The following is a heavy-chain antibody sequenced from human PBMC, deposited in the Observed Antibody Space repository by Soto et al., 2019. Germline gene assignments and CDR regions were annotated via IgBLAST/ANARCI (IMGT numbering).Heavy chain of an antibody. D-gene: IGHD2-21*01. CDR3: ARVPGYSIGDL. J-gene: IGHJ2*01. Sequence: QVELVQCGAEVKKPGASVKVSCKASGYSFTRYAMHWVRQARGQRLEWMGWINAGNGNTKYSQKFQGRVTITRDTSASTAYMELSSLRSEDTAVYYCARVPGYSIGDLWGRGTLVTVS. CDR1: GYSFTRYA. V-gene: IGHV1-3*01. CDR2: INAGNGNT.